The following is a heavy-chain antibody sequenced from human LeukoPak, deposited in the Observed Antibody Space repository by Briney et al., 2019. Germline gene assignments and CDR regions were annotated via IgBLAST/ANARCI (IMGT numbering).Heavy chain of an antibody. CDR3: ARYSGTFPGWLDP. V-gene: IGHV3-7*01. J-gene: IGHJ5*02. Sequence: GGSLRLSCAASGLTFSSPWMNWVRQAPGKGLEWVANINPAGKQKNSVDSVKGRFTISRDNAMNSVFLQIDSLRAEDTAVYYCARYSGTFPGWLDPCGQGTLVTASS. CDR1: GLTFSSPW. D-gene: IGHD1-26*01. CDR2: INPAGKQK.